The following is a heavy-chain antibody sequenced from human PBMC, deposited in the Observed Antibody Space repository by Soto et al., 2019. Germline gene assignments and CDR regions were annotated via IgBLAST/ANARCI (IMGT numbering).Heavy chain of an antibody. CDR1: GLPFTSYA. CDR2: ITGGGDNT. D-gene: IGHD3-9*01. Sequence: EVQLLESGGDLVQPGGSLRLSCAASGLPFTSYAMSWIRQAPGKGLEWVSAITGGGDNTYYADSVKGRFTISRDNSNNTLYLQMNSLRAEDTAFYYCTQDGGSRDWLTVNWGQGTLVTVSS. V-gene: IGHV3-23*01. J-gene: IGHJ4*02. CDR3: TQDGGSRDWLTVN.